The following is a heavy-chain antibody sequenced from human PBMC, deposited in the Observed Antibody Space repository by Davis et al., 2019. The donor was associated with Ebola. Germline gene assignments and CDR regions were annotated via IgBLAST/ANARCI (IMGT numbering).Heavy chain of an antibody. D-gene: IGHD3-3*01. Sequence: GSLRLSCIVSGGSIISSSSYCGWIRQPPRKGLEWIGRIYYSGITYYNPSLKSRVTISVDTSKNQFSLKLRSVTAADTAVYYCARQGWSGYSLRHWLDPWGRGTLVTVSS. CDR1: GGSIISSSSY. CDR3: ARQGWSGYSLRHWLDP. V-gene: IGHV4-39*01. CDR2: IYYSGIT. J-gene: IGHJ5*02.